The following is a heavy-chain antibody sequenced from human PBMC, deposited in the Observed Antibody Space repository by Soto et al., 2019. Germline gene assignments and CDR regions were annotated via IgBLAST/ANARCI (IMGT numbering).Heavy chain of an antibody. CDR1: GFTFDDYA. D-gene: IGHD2-2*01. CDR3: AKDSTLNRYCSSTSCYEEDLFQH. CDR2: ISWNRGSI. V-gene: IGHV3-9*01. J-gene: IGHJ1*01. Sequence: EVQLVESGGGLVQPGRSLRLSCAASGFTFDDYAMHWVRQAPGKGLEWVSGISWNRGSIGYAGSVKGRFTISRDNAKNSRYLQMNSLRAEDTSLYYCAKDSTLNRYCSSTSCYEEDLFQHWGQGTLVTVSS.